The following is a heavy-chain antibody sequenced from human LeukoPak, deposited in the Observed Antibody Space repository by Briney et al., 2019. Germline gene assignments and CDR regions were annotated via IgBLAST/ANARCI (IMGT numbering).Heavy chain of an antibody. D-gene: IGHD6-13*01. Sequence: GASVTVSFKASGGTFSSYTISWVRQAPGQGLEWMGGIIPILGIANYAQKFQGRVTITADKSTSTAYMELSSLRSEDTAVYYCARAEYSSSWYSPYYFDYWGQGTLVTVSS. CDR1: GGTFSSYT. CDR3: ARAEYSSSWYSPYYFDY. J-gene: IGHJ4*02. CDR2: IIPILGIA. V-gene: IGHV1-69*10.